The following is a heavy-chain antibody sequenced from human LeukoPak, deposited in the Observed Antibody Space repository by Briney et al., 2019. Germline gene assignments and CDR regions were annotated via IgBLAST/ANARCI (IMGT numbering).Heavy chain of an antibody. Sequence: PGGSLRLSCEASGSSFSIYAMSWVRQAPGKGLEWVSSISGNGGSTYYANSVKGRFTIARGNSKNTLYMEMNSLTEENTALYYCVKGGQRYDFWRFDFWGRGTLVTVSS. D-gene: IGHD3-3*01. CDR3: VKGGQRYDFWRFDF. CDR1: GSSFSIYA. J-gene: IGHJ5*01. V-gene: IGHV3-23*01. CDR2: ISGNGGST.